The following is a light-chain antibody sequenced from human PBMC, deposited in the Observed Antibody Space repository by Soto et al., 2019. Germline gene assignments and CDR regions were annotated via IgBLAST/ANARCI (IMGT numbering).Light chain of an antibody. CDR3: QQSDT. Sequence: EIVVTQSPGTLSLSLWEIATLSCRASQSVSSTYLAWYQQKPGQAPRLLIYGTSSRATGIPDRFSGSGSGTDFTLTISRLEPEDFAVYYCQQSDTFGQGTRLEVK. CDR2: GTS. V-gene: IGKV3-20*01. CDR1: QSVSSTY. J-gene: IGKJ5*01.